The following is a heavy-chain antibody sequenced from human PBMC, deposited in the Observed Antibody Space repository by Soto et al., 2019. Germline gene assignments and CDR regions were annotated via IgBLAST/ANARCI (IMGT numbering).Heavy chain of an antibody. CDR2: ISSSSDYI. J-gene: IGHJ4*02. V-gene: IGHV3-21*06. D-gene: IGHD6-13*01. CDR3: ARARVYATGPLDF. CDR1: GFTFTSYT. Sequence: GGSLRLSCAASGFTFTSYTMNWVRQAPGKGLGWVSSISSSSDYIYYADSMKGRVTISRDNAKNSLFLDMNSLTGEDTAVYYCARARVYATGPLDFWGQGTLVTVSS.